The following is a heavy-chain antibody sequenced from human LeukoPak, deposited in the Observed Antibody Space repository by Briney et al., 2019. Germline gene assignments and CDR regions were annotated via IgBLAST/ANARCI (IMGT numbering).Heavy chain of an antibody. CDR2: IYHSGST. CDR1: GGSISSGGYS. CDR3: ASGYYTAYYYYGMDV. Sequence: SETLSLTCAVSGGSISSGGYSWSWIRQPPGKGLEWIGYIYHSGSTYYNPSLKSRVTISVDRSKNQFSLKLSSVTAADTAVYYCASGYYTAYYYYGMDVWGQGTTVTVSS. D-gene: IGHD3-3*01. V-gene: IGHV4-30-2*01. J-gene: IGHJ6*02.